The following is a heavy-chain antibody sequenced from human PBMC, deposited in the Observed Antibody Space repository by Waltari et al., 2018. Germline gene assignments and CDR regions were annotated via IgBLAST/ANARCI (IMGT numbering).Heavy chain of an antibody. D-gene: IGHD7-27*01. V-gene: IGHV3-7*03. J-gene: IGHJ4*02. CDR3: ARDFNWGWDF. CDR2: IKPDGSQQ. Sequence: EVQLVDSGGGLVQPGGSLRLSCAASGFTFSSNWMSWVRQAPGRGLEWLANIKPDGSQQYYVDSVRGRFSSSRDNAKNSLNLQLNSLRAEDTAIYYCARDFNWGWDFWGQGTLVTVSS. CDR1: GFTFSSNW.